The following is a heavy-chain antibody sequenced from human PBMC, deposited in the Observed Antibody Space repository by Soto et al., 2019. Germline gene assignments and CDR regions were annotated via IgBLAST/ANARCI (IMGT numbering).Heavy chain of an antibody. CDR1: GFTFSSYA. J-gene: IGHJ4*02. D-gene: IGHD6-19*01. V-gene: IGHV3-30-3*01. Sequence: QVQLVESGGGVVQPGRSLRLSCAASGFTFSSYAMHWVRQAPGKGLEWVAVISYDGSNKYYADSVKGRFTISRDNSKNTLYLQMNGLRAEDTAVYYCASLGGGYSSGWYYWGQGTLVTVSS. CDR2: ISYDGSNK. CDR3: ASLGGGYSSGWYY.